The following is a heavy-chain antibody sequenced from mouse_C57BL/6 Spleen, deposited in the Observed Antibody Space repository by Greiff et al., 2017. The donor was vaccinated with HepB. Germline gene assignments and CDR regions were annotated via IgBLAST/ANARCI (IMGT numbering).Heavy chain of an antibody. J-gene: IGHJ3*01. V-gene: IGHV1-64*01. CDR3: ARSGVYYGNYDWFAY. CDR2: IHPNSGST. Sequence: QVQLQQPGAELVKPGASVKLSCKASGYTFTSYWMHWVKQRPGQGLEWIGMIHPNSGSTNYNEKFKSKATLTVDKSSSTAYMQLSSLTSEDSAVYYCARSGVYYGNYDWFAYWGQGTLVTVSA. D-gene: IGHD2-1*01. CDR1: GYTFTSYW.